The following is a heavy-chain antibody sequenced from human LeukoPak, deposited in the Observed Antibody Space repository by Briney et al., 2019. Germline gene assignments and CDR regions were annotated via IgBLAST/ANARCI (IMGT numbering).Heavy chain of an antibody. V-gene: IGHV3-30*02. CDR1: GFTFSSYG. D-gene: IGHD2-8*02. J-gene: IGHJ4*02. CDR2: IRYDGSNK. CDR3: AKGRERSTVNSFDY. Sequence: GGSLRLSCAASGFTFSSYGMHWVRQAPGKGLEWVAFIRYDGSNKYYADSVKGRFTISRDNSKNTLYLQMDSLRADDTAVYYCAKGRERSTVNSFDYWGQGTLVTVSS.